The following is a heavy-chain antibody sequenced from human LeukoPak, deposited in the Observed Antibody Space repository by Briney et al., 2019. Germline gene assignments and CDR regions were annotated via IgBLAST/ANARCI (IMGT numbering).Heavy chain of an antibody. D-gene: IGHD2-2*02. CDR1: GGSISSYY. CDR3: ARDWVGYCSSTSCYNY. CDR2: IYTSGST. V-gene: IGHV4-4*07. J-gene: IGHJ4*02. Sequence: SETLSLTCTVSGGSISSYYWSWIRQPAGKGLEWIGRIYTSGSTNYNPSPKTRGTMSVDTSKTQFSLKLSSVTAADTAVYYCARDWVGYCSSTSCYNYWGQGTLVTVSS.